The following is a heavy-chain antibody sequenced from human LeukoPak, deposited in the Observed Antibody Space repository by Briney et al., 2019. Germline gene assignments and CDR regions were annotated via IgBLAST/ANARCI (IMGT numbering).Heavy chain of an antibody. CDR2: IYTSGSS. J-gene: IGHJ4*02. D-gene: IGHD3-3*02. Sequence: SETLSLTCTVSGGSISSYYWSWIRQPAGKGLEWIGRIYTSGSSNYNPSLKSRVSMSVDTSKNQFSLKLSSVTAADTAVYFCAASIWRTFIDYWGQGSLLTVSS. CDR3: AASIWRTFIDY. CDR1: GGSISSYY. V-gene: IGHV4-4*07.